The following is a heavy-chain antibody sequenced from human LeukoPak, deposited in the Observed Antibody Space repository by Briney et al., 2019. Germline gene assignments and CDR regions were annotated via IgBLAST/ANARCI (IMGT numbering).Heavy chain of an antibody. V-gene: IGHV1-46*01. CDR2: INPSGGST. CDR1: GYTFTSYY. Sequence: ASVKVSCKASGYTFTSYYMHWVRQAPGQGLEWMGIINPSGGSTSYARKFQGRVTMTRDTSTNTVYMELSSLRSEDTAVYFCARATLSDYYFNYWGQGTLVTASS. CDR3: ARATLSDYYFNY. J-gene: IGHJ4*02.